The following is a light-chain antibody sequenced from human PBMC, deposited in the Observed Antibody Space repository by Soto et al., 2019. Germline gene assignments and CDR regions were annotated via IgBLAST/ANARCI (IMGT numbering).Light chain of an antibody. CDR1: QSVSNNY. J-gene: IGKJ4*01. CDR2: GAS. CDR3: QQYASSPVT. V-gene: IGKV3-20*01. Sequence: EVALTQSPGTLSLSPGDRASLSCRASQSVSNNYLAWHQQRPGQAPRLLIFGASNRATGVPDRFTGSASGTDFTLTISRLQPEDFALYFCQQYASSPVTFGGGTKVDIK.